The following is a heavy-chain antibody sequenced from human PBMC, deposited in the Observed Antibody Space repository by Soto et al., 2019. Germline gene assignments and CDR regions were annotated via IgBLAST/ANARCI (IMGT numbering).Heavy chain of an antibody. J-gene: IGHJ5*02. Sequence: GESLKISCKASGYSFTNNWIGCVRQRPGKGLEWMGITYPGDSDTRYSPSFQGQVTISDDKSISTAYLQWSSLKASDTAMYYCTLYGHCGRSSCPEWFDTWGQGTLVPASS. CDR1: GYSFTNNW. CDR3: TLYGHCGRSSCPEWFDT. V-gene: IGHV5-51*01. D-gene: IGHD2-2*01. CDR2: TYPGDSDT.